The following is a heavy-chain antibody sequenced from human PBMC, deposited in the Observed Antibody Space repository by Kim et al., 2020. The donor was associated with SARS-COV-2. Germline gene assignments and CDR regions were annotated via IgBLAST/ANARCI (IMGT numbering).Heavy chain of an antibody. J-gene: IGHJ6*02. Sequence: ASVKVSCKASGYTFTGYYMHWVRQAPGQGLEWMGRINPNSGGTNYAQKFQGRVTMTRDTSISTAYMELSRLRSDDTAVYYCASHTLGITIFGVVLGEHGMDVWGQGTTVTVSS. V-gene: IGHV1-2*06. D-gene: IGHD3-3*01. CDR3: ASHTLGITIFGVVLGEHGMDV. CDR1: GYTFTGYY. CDR2: INPNSGGT.